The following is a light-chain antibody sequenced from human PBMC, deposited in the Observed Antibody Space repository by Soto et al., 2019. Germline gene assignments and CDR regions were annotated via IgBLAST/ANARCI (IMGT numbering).Light chain of an antibody. J-gene: IGKJ5*01. CDR3: QQYNSWPIT. CDR2: RAS. V-gene: IGKV3-15*01. Sequence: EIVLTQSPATLSVSPGERVTLSCRASESVDINLAWYQQKPGQGPRLLVYRASTRTLGIPARFSGSESGTEFTLTISSLQSEDFAVYYCQQYNSWPITFGQGTRLENK. CDR1: ESVDIN.